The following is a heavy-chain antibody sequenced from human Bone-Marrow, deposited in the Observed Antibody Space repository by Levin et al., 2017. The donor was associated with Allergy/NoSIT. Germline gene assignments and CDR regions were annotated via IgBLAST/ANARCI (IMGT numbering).Heavy chain of an antibody. J-gene: IGHJ3*02. CDR3: ARVHIVVVPAANPPGDAFDI. Sequence: GESLKISCAASGFTFSDHYMDWVRQAPGKGLEWVGRTRNKANSYTTEYAASVKGRFTISRDDSKNSLYLQMNSLKTEDTAVYYCARVHIVVVPAANPPGDAFDIWGQGTMVTVSS. CDR1: GFTFSDHY. V-gene: IGHV3-72*01. CDR2: TRNKANSYTT. D-gene: IGHD2-2*01.